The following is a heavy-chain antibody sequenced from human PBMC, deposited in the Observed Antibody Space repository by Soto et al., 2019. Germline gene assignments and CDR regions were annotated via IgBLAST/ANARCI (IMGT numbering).Heavy chain of an antibody. CDR3: AREVPISAVNYIDH. V-gene: IGHV3-23*01. Sequence: GGSLRLSCAASGFTFNTYAMTWVRQAPGKGLEWLSTISGSGSSRYYLDSVRGRFTISRDNAKNMVYLQLNSLTTDDTAFYYCAREVPISAVNYIDHWGQGALVTVSS. J-gene: IGHJ4*02. CDR1: GFTFNTYA. D-gene: IGHD5-12*01. CDR2: ISGSGSSR.